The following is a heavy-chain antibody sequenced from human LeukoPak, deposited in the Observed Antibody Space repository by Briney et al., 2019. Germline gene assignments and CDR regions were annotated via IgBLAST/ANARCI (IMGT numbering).Heavy chain of an antibody. CDR3: ARYSGQSNWFDP. Sequence: SETLSLTCAVYGGSFSAYYWSWIRQPPDKGLEWIGDINHNGTTNYNPSLKSRVTISVDTSKNQFSLKLTSVTAADTAVYYCARYSGQSNWFDPWVQGTLVTVSS. CDR1: GGSFSAYY. D-gene: IGHD3-10*01. CDR2: INHNGTT. J-gene: IGHJ5*02. V-gene: IGHV4-34*01.